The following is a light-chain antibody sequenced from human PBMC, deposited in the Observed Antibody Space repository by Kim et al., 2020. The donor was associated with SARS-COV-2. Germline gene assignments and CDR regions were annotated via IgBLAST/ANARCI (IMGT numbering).Light chain of an antibody. J-gene: IGKJ1*01. Sequence: EIVLTQSPATLSLSPGDRATISCRASQSVDSTFLAWYQQKPGQAPSLLIYGASSRATGVPDRFSGSGSGTDFTLTISRLEPEDFAVYYCQHHDTWPATFGQGTKVDIK. CDR3: QHHDTWPAT. CDR2: GAS. CDR1: QSVDSTF. V-gene: IGKV3-20*01.